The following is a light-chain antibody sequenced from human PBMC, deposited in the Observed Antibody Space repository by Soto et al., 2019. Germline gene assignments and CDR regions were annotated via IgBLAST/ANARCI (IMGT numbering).Light chain of an antibody. CDR1: STVDSIY. CDR2: GAT. J-gene: IGKJ4*02. Sequence: ETVLTQSPGTLSLSPGERASLSCRASSTVDSIYLAWYQQKPGQAPRLLIYGATNRATGIPDRFSGSGSGTDFTLAISRLEPEDFAVYYGQQYGSAFTFGGGMKVEIK. V-gene: IGKV3-20*01. CDR3: QQYGSAFT.